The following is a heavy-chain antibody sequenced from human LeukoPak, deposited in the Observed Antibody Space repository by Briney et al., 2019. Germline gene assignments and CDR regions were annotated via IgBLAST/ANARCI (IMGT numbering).Heavy chain of an antibody. CDR1: GFTFSSYG. CDR3: AKSSYYYDSSGYPRI. Sequence: QPGGSLRLSCAASGFTFSSYGMHWVRQAPGKGLEWVAVISYDGSNKYYADSVKGRFTISRDNSKNTLYLQMNSLRAEDTAVYYCAKSSYYYDSSGYPRIWGQGTMVTVSS. J-gene: IGHJ3*02. D-gene: IGHD3-22*01. CDR2: ISYDGSNK. V-gene: IGHV3-30*18.